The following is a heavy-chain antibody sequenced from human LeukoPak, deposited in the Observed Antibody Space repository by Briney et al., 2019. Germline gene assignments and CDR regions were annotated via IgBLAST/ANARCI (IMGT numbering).Heavy chain of an antibody. D-gene: IGHD5-18*01. V-gene: IGHV3-7*01. CDR1: GFTFSTYW. J-gene: IGHJ4*02. Sequence: GGSLRLSCAASGFTFSTYWMSWVRQAPGKGLEWVANIKEDGSEKNYVDSVKGRFTISRDNAKNSLYLQMNSLRAEDTAVYYCANEGEIGYGYFYWGQGTLVTVSS. CDR3: ANEGEIGYGYFY. CDR2: IKEDGSEK.